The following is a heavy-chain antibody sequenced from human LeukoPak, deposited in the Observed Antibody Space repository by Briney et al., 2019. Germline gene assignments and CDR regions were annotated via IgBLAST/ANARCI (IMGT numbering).Heavy chain of an antibody. CDR2: IYSDGST. CDR3: ARLRLGYCSGGSCYSFDY. D-gene: IGHD2-15*01. V-gene: IGHV3-53*01. CDR1: GFTVSSNY. J-gene: IGHJ4*02. Sequence: GGSLRLSCAASGFTVSSNYMSWVRQAPGKGLEWVSVIYSDGSTYYADSVKGRFTISRDNSKNTLYLQMNSLRAEDTAVYYCARLRLGYCSGGSCYSFDYWGQGTLVTVSS.